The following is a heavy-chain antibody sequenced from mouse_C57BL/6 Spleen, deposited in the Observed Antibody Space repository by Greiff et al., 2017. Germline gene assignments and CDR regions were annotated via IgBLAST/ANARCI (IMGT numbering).Heavy chain of an antibody. V-gene: IGHV1-4*01. Sequence: VQLQQSGAELARPGASVKMSCKASGYTFTSYTMHWVKQRPGQGLEWIGYINPCSGYTKYNQTFKDKATLTADKSSSTDYMQLSSLTCEDSAVYYCASYNGSDGVYFDYGGQGTTLTVSS. CDR3: ASYNGSDGVYFDY. CDR1: GYTFTSYT. CDR2: INPCSGYT. J-gene: IGHJ2*01. D-gene: IGHD1-1*01.